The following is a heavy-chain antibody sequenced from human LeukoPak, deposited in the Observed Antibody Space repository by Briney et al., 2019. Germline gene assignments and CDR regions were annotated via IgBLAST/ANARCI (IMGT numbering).Heavy chain of an antibody. D-gene: IGHD6-13*01. J-gene: IGHJ5*02. CDR1: GGTFSSYA. V-gene: IGHV1-69*01. CDR3: ARAGIAAAGTSSWFDP. Sequence: ASVKVSCKAPGGTFSSYAISWVRQAPGQGLEWMGGIIPIFGTANYAHKFQGRVTITADESTSTAYMELSSLRSEDTAVYYCARAGIAAAGTSSWFDPWGQGTLVTVSS. CDR2: IIPIFGTA.